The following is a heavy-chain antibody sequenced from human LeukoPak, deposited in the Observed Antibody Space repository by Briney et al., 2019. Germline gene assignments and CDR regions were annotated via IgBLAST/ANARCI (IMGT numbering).Heavy chain of an antibody. CDR3: ARDIAARRLDY. Sequence: GGSLRLSCAASGFTFRNHGMHWVRQAPGKGLEWVAVIWYDGSNTYHADSVKGRFTISRDNSRNTLDLQLNSLRAEDTGVYYCARDIAARRLDYWGPGTVVTVSS. CDR1: GFTFRNHG. CDR2: IWYDGSNT. V-gene: IGHV3-33*01. J-gene: IGHJ4*02. D-gene: IGHD6-6*01.